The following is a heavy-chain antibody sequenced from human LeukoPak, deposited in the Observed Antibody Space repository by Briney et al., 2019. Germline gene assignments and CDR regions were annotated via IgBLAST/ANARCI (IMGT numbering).Heavy chain of an antibody. D-gene: IGHD5-24*01. CDR3: ARGGDEDLATSDGSGAFDI. CDR2: INPNSGGT. CDR1: GYTFTGYY. Sequence: ASVKVSCKASGYTFTGYYMHWVRQAPGQGLEWMGWINPNSGGTNYAQKFQGRVTMTRDTSISTAYLEMSGLGSDGSAVYYCARGGDEDLATSDGSGAFDIWGQGTTVIVSS. V-gene: IGHV1-2*02. J-gene: IGHJ3*02.